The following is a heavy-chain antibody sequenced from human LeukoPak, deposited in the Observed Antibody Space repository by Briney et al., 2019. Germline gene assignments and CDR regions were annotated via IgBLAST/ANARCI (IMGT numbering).Heavy chain of an antibody. Sequence: VASVKVSCKASGYTFTDYYMHWVRQAPGQGLEWMGWINPNSGRTNYAEKFQGRVTMTSATSISTVYMELNRLTSDDTAVYYCARDRRYYDSSGYFVRGQGTMVTVSS. CDR2: INPNSGRT. D-gene: IGHD3-22*01. CDR1: GYTFTDYY. J-gene: IGHJ3*01. V-gene: IGHV1-2*02. CDR3: ARDRRYYDSSGYFV.